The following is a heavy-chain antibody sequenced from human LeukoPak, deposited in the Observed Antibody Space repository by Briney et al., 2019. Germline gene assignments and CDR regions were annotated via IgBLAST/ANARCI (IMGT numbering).Heavy chain of an antibody. CDR3: ARDFGRYYFDY. D-gene: IGHD3-10*01. CDR1: GFTFCSYS. V-gene: IGHV3-21*01. CDR2: ISSRRGYI. J-gene: IGHJ4*02. Sequence: GGSLRLSCAASGFTFCSYSMNWVRQAPGKGLEWVSSISSRRGYIYYADSVRGRFTISRDNAKNSLYLQMNSLRAEDTAVYYCARDFGRYYFDYWGQGTLVTVSS.